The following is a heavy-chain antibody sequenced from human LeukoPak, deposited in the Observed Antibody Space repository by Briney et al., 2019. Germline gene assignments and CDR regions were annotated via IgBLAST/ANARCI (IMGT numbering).Heavy chain of an antibody. CDR1: GGSISNSRYY. V-gene: IGHV4-39*01. Sequence: SETLSLTCTVSGGSISNSRYYWGWIRQPPGKGLEWIGSMYYSGSTYYNPSLKSRLTISVDTSKNQFSLKLSSVTAADTAVYYCASQTDYYFDYWGQGTLVTVSS. CDR3: ASQTDYYFDY. J-gene: IGHJ4*02. CDR2: MYYSGST. D-gene: IGHD2-21*02.